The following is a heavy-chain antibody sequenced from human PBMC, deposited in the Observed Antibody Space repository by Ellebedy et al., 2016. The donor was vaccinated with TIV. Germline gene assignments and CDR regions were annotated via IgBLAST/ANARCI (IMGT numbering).Heavy chain of an antibody. CDR1: GGTFSSYA. J-gene: IGHJ4*02. Sequence: AASVKVSCKASGGTFSSYAISWVRQAPGQGLEWMGGIIPIFGTANYAQKFQGRVTITADESTSTAYLELSSLRSEDTAVYYCASTALVDLDYWGQGTLVTVSS. CDR2: IIPIFGTA. CDR3: ASTALVDLDY. V-gene: IGHV1-69*13. D-gene: IGHD5-12*01.